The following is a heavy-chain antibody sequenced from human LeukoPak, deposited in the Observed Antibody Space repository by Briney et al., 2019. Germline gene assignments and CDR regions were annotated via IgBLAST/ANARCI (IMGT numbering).Heavy chain of an antibody. CDR2: ISSSGSTI. D-gene: IGHD6-6*01. CDR1: GFTFSDYY. CDR3: ARDLYPEQLADY. J-gene: IGHJ4*02. Sequence: GGSLRLPCAASGFTFSDYYMSWIRQAPGKGLEWVSYISSSGSTIYYADSVKGRFTISRDNAKNSLYLQMNSLRAEDTAVYYCARDLYPEQLADYWGQGTLVTVSS. V-gene: IGHV3-11*04.